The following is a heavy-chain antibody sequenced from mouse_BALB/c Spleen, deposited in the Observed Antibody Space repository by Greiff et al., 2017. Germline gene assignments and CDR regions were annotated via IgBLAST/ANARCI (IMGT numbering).Heavy chain of an antibody. V-gene: IGHV6-6*02. CDR3: TRPYGGMDY. D-gene: IGHD2-10*02. CDR2: IRLKSNNYAT. CDR1: GFTFSNYW. J-gene: IGHJ4*01. Sequence: EVKLMESGGGLVQPGGSMKLSCVASGFTFSNYWMNWVRQSPEKGLEWVAEIRLKSNNYATHYAESVKGRFTISRDDSKSSVYLQMNNLRAEDTGIYYCTRPYGGMDYWGQGTSVTVSS.